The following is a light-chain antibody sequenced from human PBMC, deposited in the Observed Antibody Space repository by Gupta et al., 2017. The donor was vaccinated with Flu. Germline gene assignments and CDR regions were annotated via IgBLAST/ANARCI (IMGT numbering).Light chain of an antibody. CDR2: EDD. CDR1: RGSIALNY. V-gene: IGLV6-57*01. Sequence: CTRSRGSIALNYVHWYQQRPGTSPKNVIYEDDQRPSGVPDRFSGSIDRSSNSASLTISGLKTEDEADYYCQSYEVFGGGTKLTVL. J-gene: IGLJ2*01. CDR3: QSYEV.